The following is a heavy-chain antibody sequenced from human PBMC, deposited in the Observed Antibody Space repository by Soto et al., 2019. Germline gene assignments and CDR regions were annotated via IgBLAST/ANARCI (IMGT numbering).Heavy chain of an antibody. Sequence: EVQLVESGGGLVKPGGSLRLSCAASGFTFSNAWMNWVRQAPGKGLEWVGRIKSKTDGGTADYAAPVKGRFTISRDDSKNTLDLQMNSLKTEDTAVYYCTTDAPQPLVYSNYERPPQDSYGMDVWGQGTTVTVSS. CDR1: GFTFSNAW. D-gene: IGHD4-4*01. V-gene: IGHV3-15*07. CDR3: TTDAPQPLVYSNYERPPQDSYGMDV. J-gene: IGHJ6*02. CDR2: IKSKTDGGTA.